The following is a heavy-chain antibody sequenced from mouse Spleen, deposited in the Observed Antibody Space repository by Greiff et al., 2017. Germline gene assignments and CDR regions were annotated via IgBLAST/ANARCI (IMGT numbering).Heavy chain of an antibody. CDR2: IYPGSGNT. Sequence: QVQLQQSGAELVRPGASVKLSCKASGYTFTDYYINWVKQRPGQGLEWIARIYPGSGNTYYNEKFKGKATLTAEKSSSTAYMQLSSLTSEDSAVYFCARSKGDYYYGGGWYFDVWGAGTTVTVSS. J-gene: IGHJ1*01. CDR1: GYTFTDYY. CDR3: ARSKGDYYYGGGWYFDV. V-gene: IGHV1-76*01. D-gene: IGHD1-1*01.